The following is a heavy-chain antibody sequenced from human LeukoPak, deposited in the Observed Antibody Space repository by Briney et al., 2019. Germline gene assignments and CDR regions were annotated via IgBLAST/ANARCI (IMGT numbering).Heavy chain of an antibody. Sequence: ASVKVSCKASGYTFTSYDINWVRQATGQGLEWMGWMNPNSGNTGYAQKFQGRVTMTRNTSISTAYMELSSLRSDDTAGYYCARLIQRWFGEIYYMDVWGKGTTVTVSS. CDR2: MNPNSGNT. D-gene: IGHD5-18*01. J-gene: IGHJ6*03. V-gene: IGHV1-8*01. CDR3: ARLIQRWFGEIYYMDV. CDR1: GYTFTSYD.